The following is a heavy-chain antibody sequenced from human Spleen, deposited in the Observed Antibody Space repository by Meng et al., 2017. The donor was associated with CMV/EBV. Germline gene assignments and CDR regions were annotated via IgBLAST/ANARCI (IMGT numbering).Heavy chain of an antibody. D-gene: IGHD2-2*01. J-gene: IGHJ6*02. CDR3: ARDLIVVVPAAIGESYYYYGMDV. Sequence: GGSLRLSCAASGFTFSSYWMSWVRQAPGKGLEWVAIIKQDGSEAYYVDSVKGRFTISRDNAKNSLYLQMNSLRAEDTAVYYCARDLIVVVPAAIGESYYYYGMDVWGQGTTVTVSS. CDR2: IKQDGSEA. CDR1: GFTFSSYW. V-gene: IGHV3-7*01.